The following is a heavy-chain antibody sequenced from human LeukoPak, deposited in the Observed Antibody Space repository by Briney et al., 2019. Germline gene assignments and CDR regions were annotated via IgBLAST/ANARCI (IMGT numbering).Heavy chain of an antibody. V-gene: IGHV1-69*06. J-gene: IGHJ4*02. Sequence: GASVKVSCKASGGTFSSYAISWVRQAPGQGLEWMGGIIPIFGTANYAQKFQGRVTITADKSTSTAYMELSSLRSEDTAVYYCASFHSGGYDGAFDYWGQGTLVTVSS. D-gene: IGHD1-26*01. CDR3: ASFHSGGYDGAFDY. CDR1: GGTFSSYA. CDR2: IIPIFGTA.